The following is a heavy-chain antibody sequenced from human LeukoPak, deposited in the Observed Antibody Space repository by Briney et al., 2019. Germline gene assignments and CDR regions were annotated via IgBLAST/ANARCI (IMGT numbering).Heavy chain of an antibody. Sequence: PSETLSLTCTVSGGSISSSSYYWGWIRQPPGKGLEWIGSIYYSGSTYYNPSLKSRVTISVDTSKNQFSLKLSSVTAADTAVYYCARDYGSGSYRYYYMDVWGKGTTVTVSS. CDR2: IYYSGST. D-gene: IGHD3-10*01. V-gene: IGHV4-39*07. CDR3: ARDYGSGSYRYYYMDV. J-gene: IGHJ6*03. CDR1: GGSISSSSYY.